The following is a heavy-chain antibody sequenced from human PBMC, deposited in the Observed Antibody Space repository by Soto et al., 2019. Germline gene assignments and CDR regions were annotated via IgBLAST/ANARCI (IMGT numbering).Heavy chain of an antibody. J-gene: IGHJ4*02. Sequence: QVQLVQSGAEVKKPGSSVKVSCKASGGTFSSYTISWVRQAPGQGLEWMGRIIPILGIANYAQKFQGRVTITANKSKSTAYRQLSSLRSEDTAVSYGARVGGQHRRLGGFDYRGQGTLVTVSS. D-gene: IGHD3-16*01. CDR2: IIPILGIA. CDR1: GGTFSSYT. CDR3: ARVGGQHRRLGGFDY. V-gene: IGHV1-69*02.